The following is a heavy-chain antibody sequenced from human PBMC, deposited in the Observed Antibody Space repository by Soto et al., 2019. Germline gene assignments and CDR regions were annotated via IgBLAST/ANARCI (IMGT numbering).Heavy chain of an antibody. V-gene: IGHV4-31*01. CDR3: ARGSVVAATLFDY. J-gene: IGHJ4*02. CDR1: GGSISSGGYY. CDR2: IYYSGST. Sequence: QVQLQESGPGLVKPSQTLSLTCTVSGGSISSGGYYWSWIRQHPGKGLEWIGYIYYSGSTYYNPSLKSLDTISVDTSKNQFSLKLSSVTAADTAVYYCARGSVVAATLFDYWGQGTLVTVSS. D-gene: IGHD2-15*01.